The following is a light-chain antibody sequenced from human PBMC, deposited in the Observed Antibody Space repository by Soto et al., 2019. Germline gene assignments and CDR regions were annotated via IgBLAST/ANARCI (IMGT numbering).Light chain of an antibody. CDR3: CSYTTSYTYV. Sequence: QSALTQPASVSGSPGQSITISCTGTSSDTGAYNYVSWYQQHSGKVPKLIIFEVNNRPSGVSDRFSGSKSANTASLTISGLQAEDEAEYYCCSYTTSYTYVFGTGTKVTVL. CDR2: EVN. CDR1: SSDTGAYNY. J-gene: IGLJ1*01. V-gene: IGLV2-14*03.